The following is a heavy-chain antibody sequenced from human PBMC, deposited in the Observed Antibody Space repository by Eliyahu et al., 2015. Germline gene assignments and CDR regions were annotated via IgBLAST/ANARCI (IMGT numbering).Heavy chain of an antibody. CDR3: ARLSNLYDSSGYYYGLDY. V-gene: IGHV2-70*15. CDR1: GFSLSTSGMC. J-gene: IGHJ4*02. Sequence: QVTLRESGPALVKPTQTLTLTCTFSGFSLSTSGMCVSWIRQPPGKALEWLARIDWDDDKYYSTSLKTRLTISKDTSKNQVVLTMTNMDPVDTATYYCARLSNLYDSSGYYYGLDYWGQGTLVTVSS. D-gene: IGHD3-22*01. CDR2: IDWDDDK.